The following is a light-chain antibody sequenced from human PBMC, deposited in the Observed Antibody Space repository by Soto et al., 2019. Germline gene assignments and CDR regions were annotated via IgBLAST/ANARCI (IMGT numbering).Light chain of an antibody. Sequence: SVLTQPPSASGSPGQSVTISCTGTSSDVGGYNYVSWYQQHPGKAPKLMIYEVSKRPSGVPDRFSGSKSGNTASLTVSGLQAEDEADYYCTSYAGDTSLGVLGGGTKLTVL. CDR1: SSDVGGYNY. CDR3: TSYAGDTSLGV. V-gene: IGLV2-8*01. CDR2: EVS. J-gene: IGLJ3*02.